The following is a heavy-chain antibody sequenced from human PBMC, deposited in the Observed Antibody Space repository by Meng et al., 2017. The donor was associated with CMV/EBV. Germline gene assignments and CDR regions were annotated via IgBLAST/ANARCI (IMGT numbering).Heavy chain of an antibody. CDR1: GYTFTSYG. J-gene: IGHJ5*02. CDR2: ISAYNGNT. D-gene: IGHD3-3*01. Sequence: ASVKVSCKASGYTFTSYGISWVRQAPGQGLEWMGWISAYNGNTNYAQKLQGRVTMTTDTSTSTAYMGLRSLRSDDTAVYYCARGRRDGTYYDFWSGYLRGWFDPWGQGTLVTVSS. V-gene: IGHV1-18*01. CDR3: ARGRRDGTYYDFWSGYLRGWFDP.